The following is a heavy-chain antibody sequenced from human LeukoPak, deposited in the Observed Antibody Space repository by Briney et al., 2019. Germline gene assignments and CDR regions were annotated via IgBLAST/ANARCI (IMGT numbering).Heavy chain of an antibody. CDR3: ARGRQGAKTRYFDL. CDR2: ISSDGGST. CDR1: GIIFSNYY. Sequence: PGGTLRLSCAASGIIFSNYYMHWVRQRPGKGLECISTISSDGGSTYYAYSMKGRFTITRDNSKNTLYVQMGSLRAEDMAVYYCARGRQGAKTRYFDLWGRGTRVTVSS. J-gene: IGHJ2*01. D-gene: IGHD1-26*01. V-gene: IGHV3-64*01.